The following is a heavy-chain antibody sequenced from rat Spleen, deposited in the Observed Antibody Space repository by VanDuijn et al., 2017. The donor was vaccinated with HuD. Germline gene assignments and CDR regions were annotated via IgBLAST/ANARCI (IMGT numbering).Heavy chain of an antibody. CDR1: GFTFSNYY. CDR3: ARGDSGLDY. J-gene: IGHJ2*01. V-gene: IGHV5-27*01. D-gene: IGHD4-3*01. Sequence: EVQLVESGGGLVQPGRSLKLSCAASGFTFSNYYMAWVRQAPTKGLEWVAYISAGGGSTYYRDSVKGRFTISRDNAKSTLYLQMDSLRSEDTATYYCARGDSGLDYWGHGLMVTVSS. CDR2: ISAGGGST.